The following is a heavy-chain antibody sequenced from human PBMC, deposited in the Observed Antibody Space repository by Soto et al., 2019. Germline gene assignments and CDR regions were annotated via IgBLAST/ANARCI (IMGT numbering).Heavy chain of an antibody. J-gene: IGHJ4*02. Sequence: PSETLSLTCAVYGGSFSGYYWSWIRQPPGKGLEWIGEINHSGSTNYNPSLKSRVTISVDTSKNQFSLKLSSVTAADTAVYYCARTCQPHEIYYFDYWGQGTLVTVSS. V-gene: IGHV4-34*01. CDR2: INHSGST. CDR3: ARTCQPHEIYYFDY. CDR1: GGSFSGYY. D-gene: IGHD2-2*01.